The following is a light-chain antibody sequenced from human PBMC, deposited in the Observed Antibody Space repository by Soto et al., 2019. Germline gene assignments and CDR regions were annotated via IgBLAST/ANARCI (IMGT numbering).Light chain of an antibody. Sequence: QSALTQPASVSGSPGQSITISCTGTSSDVGGYDYVSWYQQHPGKAPKLMISEVSNRHSGVSTRFSGSKSGNTASLTISGLQAEDEADYYCSSYTTSGTLPVVFGGGT. CDR2: EVS. J-gene: IGLJ2*01. V-gene: IGLV2-14*01. CDR3: SSYTTSGTLPVV. CDR1: SSDVGGYDY.